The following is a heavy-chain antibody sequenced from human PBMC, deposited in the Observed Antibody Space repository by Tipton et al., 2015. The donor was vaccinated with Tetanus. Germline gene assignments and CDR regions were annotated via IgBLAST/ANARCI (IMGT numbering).Heavy chain of an antibody. V-gene: IGHV4-34*01. Sequence: TLSLTCAVYGGSSSGFYWSWIRQTPGKGLEWIGEINHRGGTSYNPSLKSRATISADTSRNQFSLTLSSVTAADTAVYYCARGSGWADFWGQGTQVTVSS. CDR3: ARGSGWADF. CDR1: GGSSSGFY. CDR2: INHRGGT. J-gene: IGHJ4*02. D-gene: IGHD6-19*01.